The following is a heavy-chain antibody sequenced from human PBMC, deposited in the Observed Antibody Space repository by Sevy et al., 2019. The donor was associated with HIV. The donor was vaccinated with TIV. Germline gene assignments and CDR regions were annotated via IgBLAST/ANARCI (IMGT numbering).Heavy chain of an antibody. CDR2: ISHDGINE. V-gene: IGHV3-30*18. Sequence: GGSLRLSCAASGFTFRNYGMNWVRQAPGKGLDWVALISHDGINEYYADSVKGRFTISRDNSKNTVYLEMNSLRNEDTAIYFCANAYSGSYSHSYLYALDVWGQGTTVTVSS. J-gene: IGHJ6*02. D-gene: IGHD1-26*01. CDR3: ANAYSGSYSHSYLYALDV. CDR1: GFTFRNYG.